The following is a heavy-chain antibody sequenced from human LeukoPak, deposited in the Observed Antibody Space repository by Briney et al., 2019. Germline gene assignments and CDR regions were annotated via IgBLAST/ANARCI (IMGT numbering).Heavy chain of an antibody. CDR2: IYPSGST. D-gene: IGHD1-26*01. CDR3: ARDRLSGSYWRVIDY. J-gene: IGHJ4*02. CDR1: CGPIRSGGYH. Sequence: PSQTLSLTCTVSCGPIRSGGYHWRCIRPPAGRPLVWSGRIYPSGSTNYNPSRQSRVTISVDTSKTQFFLKLSSVTAADTAVYSCARDRLSGSYWRVIDYWGQGTLVTVSS. V-gene: IGHV4-61*02.